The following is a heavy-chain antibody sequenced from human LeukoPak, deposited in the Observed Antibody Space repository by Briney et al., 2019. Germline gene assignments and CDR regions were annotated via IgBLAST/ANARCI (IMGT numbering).Heavy chain of an antibody. CDR3: ARKERHWYFDL. CDR1: GGSVSSGSYY. J-gene: IGHJ2*01. D-gene: IGHD1-1*01. Sequence: SETLSLTCTVSGGSVSSGSYYWSWIRQPPGKGLEWIGYIYYSGSTNYNPSLKSRVTISVDTSKNQFSLRLSSVTAADTAVYYCARKERHWYFDLWGRGTLVTVSS. CDR2: IYYSGST. V-gene: IGHV4-61*01.